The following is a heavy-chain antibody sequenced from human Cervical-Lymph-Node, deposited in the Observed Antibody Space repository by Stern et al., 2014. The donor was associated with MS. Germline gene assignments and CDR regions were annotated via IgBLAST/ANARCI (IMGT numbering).Heavy chain of an antibody. V-gene: IGHV4-4*02. J-gene: IGHJ4*02. CDR3: ARRGGRRLIHFDS. D-gene: IGHD3-16*01. Sequence: QVQLQESGPGLVKPSGTLSLTCVVSGDFVTNANYWSWVRQSPGKGLEWIGEISHDGFTNYNPSLRSRVALSLDNSKNQFSLMLTSVTATDTAVYFCARRGGRRLIHFDSWGQGTLVTVSS. CDR2: ISHDGFT. CDR1: GDFVTNANY.